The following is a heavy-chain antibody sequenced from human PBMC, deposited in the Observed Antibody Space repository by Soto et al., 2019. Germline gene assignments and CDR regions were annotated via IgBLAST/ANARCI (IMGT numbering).Heavy chain of an antibody. CDR1: GGPFSGYY. CDR2: INHSGST. J-gene: IGHJ4*02. V-gene: IGHV4-34*01. CDR3: ARGLDY. Sequence: LSLTCAVYGGPFSGYYWSWIRQPPGKGLEWIGEINHSGSTNYNPSLKSRVTISVDTSKNQFSLKLSSVTAADTAVYYCARGLDYWGQGTLVTVSS.